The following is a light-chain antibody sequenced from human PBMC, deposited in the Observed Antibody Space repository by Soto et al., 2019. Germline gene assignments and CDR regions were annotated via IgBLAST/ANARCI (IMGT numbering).Light chain of an antibody. V-gene: IGKV1-39*01. CDR3: QQSYSTTWT. Sequence: DIHMTQSPSSLSASVGDRVTITCRASQGISTYLNWYQQKPRKAPKLLIYAASSLQSGVPSRFSGSGSETDFTLTISSLQPEHSATYSCQQSYSTTWTFGQGTKVDIK. J-gene: IGKJ1*01. CDR2: AAS. CDR1: QGISTY.